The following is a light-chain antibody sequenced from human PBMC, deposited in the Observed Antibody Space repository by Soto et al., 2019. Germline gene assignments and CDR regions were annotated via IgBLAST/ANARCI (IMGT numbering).Light chain of an antibody. V-gene: IGKV3-11*01. CDR1: QSVSSY. Sequence: EIVLTQSPATLSLSPGERATLSCRASQSVSSYLAWYQQKPGQAPRLLIYDASNRATGIPARFSGSGSGTDFTLTISSLEPEDFAVYYCQQRSYCPPGATFGQGTRLEIK. CDR3: QQRSYCPPGAT. CDR2: DAS. J-gene: IGKJ5*01.